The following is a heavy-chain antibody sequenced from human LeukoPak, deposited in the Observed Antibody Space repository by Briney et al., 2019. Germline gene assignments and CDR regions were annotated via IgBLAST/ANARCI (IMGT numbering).Heavy chain of an antibody. CDR1: GFTFSSYW. D-gene: IGHD1-14*01. J-gene: IGHJ6*03. CDR3: ARAETDPLHYYYYMDV. Sequence: PGGSLRLSCAASGFTFSSYWTSWVRQAPGKGLEWVANIKQDGSEKYYVDSVKGRFTISRDNAKNSLYLQMNSLRAEDTAVYYCARAETDPLHYYYYMDVWGKGTTVTVSS. CDR2: IKQDGSEK. V-gene: IGHV3-7*01.